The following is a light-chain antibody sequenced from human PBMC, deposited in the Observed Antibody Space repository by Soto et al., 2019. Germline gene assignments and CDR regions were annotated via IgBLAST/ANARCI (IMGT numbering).Light chain of an antibody. CDR2: EVS. CDR1: SSDVGSYNL. V-gene: IGLV2-23*02. CDR3: CSYAGSSTWV. Sequence: QSALTQPASVSGSPGQSITISCTGTSSDVGSYNLVSWYQQNTGKAPKLMIYEVSKRPSGVSNRFSGSKYGNTAYLTISGLQAGDDADYYCCSYAGSSTWVFGGGTKLTVL. J-gene: IGLJ3*02.